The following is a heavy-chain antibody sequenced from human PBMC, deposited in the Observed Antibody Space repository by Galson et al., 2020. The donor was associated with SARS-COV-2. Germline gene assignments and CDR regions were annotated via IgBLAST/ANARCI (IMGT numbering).Heavy chain of an antibody. D-gene: IGHD4-17*01. J-gene: IGHJ6*02. CDR1: GGSFSGYY. CDR2: INHSGST. Sequence: SQASETLSLTCAVYGGSFSGYYWSWIRQPPGKGLEWIGEINHSGSTNYNPSLKSRVTISVDTSKNQFSLKLSSVTAADTAVYYCARWRTVTTFYYYYYGRDVWGQGTTVTV. CDR3: ARWRTVTTFYYYYYGRDV. V-gene: IGHV4-34*01.